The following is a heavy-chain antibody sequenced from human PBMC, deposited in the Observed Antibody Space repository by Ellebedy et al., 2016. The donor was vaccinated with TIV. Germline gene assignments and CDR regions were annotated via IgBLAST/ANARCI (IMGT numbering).Heavy chain of an antibody. Sequence: GESLKISCAASGFTFSSYSMNWVRQAPGKGLEWVSSISSSSSYKYYADSVKGRFTISRDNAKNSLYLQMNSLRAEDTAVYYCARKVAGTIDYWGQGTLVTVSS. V-gene: IGHV3-21*01. J-gene: IGHJ4*02. D-gene: IGHD6-19*01. CDR1: GFTFSSYS. CDR2: ISSSSSYK. CDR3: ARKVAGTIDY.